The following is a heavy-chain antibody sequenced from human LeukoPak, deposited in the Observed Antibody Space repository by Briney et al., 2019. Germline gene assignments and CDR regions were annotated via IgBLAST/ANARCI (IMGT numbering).Heavy chain of an antibody. CDR3: AKDWSCSSASCRFDY. CDR2: ISSSGGNT. D-gene: IGHD2-2*01. CDR1: GFTFSSYA. V-gene: IGHV3-23*01. J-gene: IGHJ4*02. Sequence: GGSLRLSCVASGFTFSSYAMSCVRQATRKGLEWVSGISSSGGNTYYAASVKGRFSISRDNSKKTLYLQMNSLRAEDTAVYYCAKDWSCSSASCRFDYWGQGTLVTVSS.